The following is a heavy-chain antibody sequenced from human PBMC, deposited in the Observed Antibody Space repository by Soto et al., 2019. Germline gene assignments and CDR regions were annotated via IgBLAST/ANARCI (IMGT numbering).Heavy chain of an antibody. J-gene: IGHJ4*02. Sequence: QVQLVESGGGVVQPGRSLRLSCAASGFTFSSDGMHWVRQAPGKGLEWVAVISYDGSNKYYADSVKGRFTISRDNSKNTLYLQMNSLRAEDTAVYYCAKDSYSGSYLGIFDYWGQGTLVTVSS. CDR2: ISYDGSNK. CDR1: GFTFSSDG. CDR3: AKDSYSGSYLGIFDY. V-gene: IGHV3-30*18. D-gene: IGHD1-26*01.